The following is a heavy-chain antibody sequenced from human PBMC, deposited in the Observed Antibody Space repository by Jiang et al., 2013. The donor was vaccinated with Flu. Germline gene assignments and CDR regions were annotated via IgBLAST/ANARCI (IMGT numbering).Heavy chain of an antibody. D-gene: IGHD3-9*01. Sequence: SGAEVKKPGSSVKVSCKASGGTFSSYAISWVRQAPGQGLEWMGRIIPILGIANYAQKFQGRVTITADKSTSTAYMELSSLRSEDTAVYYCASLRFLTGANYYYYGMDVWGQGTTVTVSS. V-gene: IGHV1-69*04. J-gene: IGHJ6*02. CDR2: IIPILGIA. CDR1: GGTFSSYA. CDR3: ASLRFLTGANYYYYGMDV.